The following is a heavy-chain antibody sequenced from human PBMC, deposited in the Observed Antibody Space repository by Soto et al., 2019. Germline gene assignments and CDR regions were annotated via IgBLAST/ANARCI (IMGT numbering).Heavy chain of an antibody. Sequence: QVQLQESGPGLVKPSQTLSLTCNVSGGSIGSGTSYWTWIRQHPGEGLEWIGHIYFTGATYSNPSLRSRLTMSVDTSKNQFSLKLTSVTAADTATYYCANIPRRGYSYGIDYWGQGTLVTVSS. J-gene: IGHJ4*02. CDR2: IYFTGAT. V-gene: IGHV4-31*03. CDR3: ANIPRRGYSYGIDY. D-gene: IGHD2-21*02. CDR1: GGSIGSGTSY.